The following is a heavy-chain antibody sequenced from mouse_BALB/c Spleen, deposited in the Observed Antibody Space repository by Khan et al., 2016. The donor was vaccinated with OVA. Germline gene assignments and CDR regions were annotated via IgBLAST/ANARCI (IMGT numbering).Heavy chain of an antibody. CDR2: ISYSGST. CDR1: GYSITSGYG. D-gene: IGHD3-3*01. J-gene: IGHJ2*01. Sequence: EVQLQESGPGLVKPSQSLSLTCTVTGYSITSGYGWNWNRQFPGNKLEWVVYISYSGSTNYHPSLKRRISITLATSKNQFFLQLNSVTTEDTATYYCARTSRIKYWGQGTTLTVSS. CDR3: ARTSRIKY. V-gene: IGHV3-2*02.